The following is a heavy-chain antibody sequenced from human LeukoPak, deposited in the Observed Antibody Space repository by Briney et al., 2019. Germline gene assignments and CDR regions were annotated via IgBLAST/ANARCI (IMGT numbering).Heavy chain of an antibody. CDR2: ISYDGSNK. V-gene: IGHV3-30-3*01. J-gene: IGHJ4*02. CDR3: ARGVPQWFGESPPLGY. D-gene: IGHD3-10*01. CDR1: GFTFSSYA. Sequence: GRSLRLSCAASGFTFSSYAMHWVRQAPGKGLEWVAVISYDGSNKYYADSVKGRFTISRDNSKNTLYLQMNSLRAEDTAVYYCARGVPQWFGESPPLGYWGQGTLVTVSS.